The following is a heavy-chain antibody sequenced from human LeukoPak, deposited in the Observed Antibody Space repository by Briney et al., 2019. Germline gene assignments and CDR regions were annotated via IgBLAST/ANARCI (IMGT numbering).Heavy chain of an antibody. CDR2: IKQDGSEK. Sequence: PSETLSLTCAVYGGSFSGYYWSWIRQPPGKGLEWVANIKQDGSEKYYVDSVKGRFTISRDNAKNSLYLQMNSLRAEDTAVYYCARDQYGDYVVTAFDIWGQGTMVTVSS. CDR3: ARDQYGDYVVTAFDI. CDR1: GGSFSGYY. D-gene: IGHD4-17*01. J-gene: IGHJ3*02. V-gene: IGHV3-7*01.